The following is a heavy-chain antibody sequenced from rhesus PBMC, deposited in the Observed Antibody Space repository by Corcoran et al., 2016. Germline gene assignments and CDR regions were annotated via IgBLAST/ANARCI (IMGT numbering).Heavy chain of an antibody. D-gene: IGHD6-13*01. Sequence: QVQLQESGPGLVKPSETLSLTCTVSGASFRRYWWRLIRQSLGKGLEWIGEINGDSGISHYSPSLKSRATIARDAPKNQFSLKLSSVTAADTAVYYCARVRYSSWSRGDYWGQGVLVTVSS. CDR2: INGDSGIS. J-gene: IGHJ4*01. V-gene: IGHV4-80*01. CDR1: GASFRRYW. CDR3: ARVRYSSWSRGDY.